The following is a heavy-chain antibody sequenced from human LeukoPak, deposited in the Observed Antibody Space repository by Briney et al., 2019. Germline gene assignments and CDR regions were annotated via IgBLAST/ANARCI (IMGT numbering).Heavy chain of an antibody. CDR1: GFTFSIYD. Sequence: GGSLRLSCAASGFTFSIYDIHWVRQAPGKGLEWVALISSDGINKYFADSVRGRFTISTDNSKNTLYLQMNSLRPEDTAVYYCAKCCPMDVWGQGTTVTVSS. V-gene: IGHV3-30*18. D-gene: IGHD4/OR15-4a*01. CDR2: ISSDGINK. CDR3: AKCCPMDV. J-gene: IGHJ6*02.